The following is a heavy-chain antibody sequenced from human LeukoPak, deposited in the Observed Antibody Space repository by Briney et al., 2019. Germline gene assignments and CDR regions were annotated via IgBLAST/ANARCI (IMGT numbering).Heavy chain of an antibody. J-gene: IGHJ4*02. CDR2: IYSGGST. CDR1: GFTVSSNY. D-gene: IGHD3-10*01. Sequence: GGSLRLSCAASGFTVSSNYMSWVRQAPGKGLEWVSVIYSGGSTYYADSVKGRFTISRGNSKNTLYLQMNSLRAGDTAVYYCARLGSGFGELFIRYWGQGTLVTVSS. V-gene: IGHV3-53*01. CDR3: ARLGSGFGELFIRY.